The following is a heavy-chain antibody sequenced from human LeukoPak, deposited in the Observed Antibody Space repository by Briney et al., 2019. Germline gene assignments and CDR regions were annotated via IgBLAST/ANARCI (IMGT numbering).Heavy chain of an antibody. CDR3: ERDKVAGITGTFDY. Sequence: SVKVSCKGSGGTFSCYAISWVRQAPGQGLEWMGGIIPIFGTANYAQKFQGRVTITTDESTSTAYMELRSLRSEDTAVYYCERDKVAGITGTFDYWGQGTLVTVSS. V-gene: IGHV1-69*05. CDR1: GGTFSCYA. J-gene: IGHJ4*02. D-gene: IGHD1-7*01. CDR2: IIPIFGTA.